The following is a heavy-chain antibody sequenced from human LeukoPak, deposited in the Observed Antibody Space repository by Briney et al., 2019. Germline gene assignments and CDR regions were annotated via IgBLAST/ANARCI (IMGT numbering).Heavy chain of an antibody. CDR1: GFTFSSYS. D-gene: IGHD2-2*01. CDR2: ISSSSSTI. J-gene: IGHJ6*03. CDR3: ARDRKDIVVVPADYYYYYYMDV. V-gene: IGHV3-48*04. Sequence: PGGSLRLSCAASGFTFSSYSMNWVRQAPGKGLEWVSYISSSSSTIYYADSVKGRFTISRDNAKNSLYLQMNSLRAEDTAVYYCARDRKDIVVVPADYYYYYYMDVWGKGTTVTVSS.